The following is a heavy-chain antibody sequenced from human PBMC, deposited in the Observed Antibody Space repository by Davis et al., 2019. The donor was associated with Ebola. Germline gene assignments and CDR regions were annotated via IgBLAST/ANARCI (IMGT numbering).Heavy chain of an antibody. V-gene: IGHV4-34*01. D-gene: IGHD2-8*01. Sequence: PGGSLRLSCAVYGGSFSGYYWSWIRQPPGKGLEWIGEINHSGSTNYNPSLKSRVTISVDTSKNQFSLKLSSVTAADTAVYYCAAQSATPYGYWGQGTLVTVSS. CDR2: INHSGST. CDR1: GGSFSGYY. J-gene: IGHJ4*02. CDR3: AAQSATPYGY.